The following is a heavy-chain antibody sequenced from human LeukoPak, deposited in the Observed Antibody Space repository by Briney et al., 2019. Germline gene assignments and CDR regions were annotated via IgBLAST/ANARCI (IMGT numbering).Heavy chain of an antibody. CDR2: IKQDGSEK. CDR3: AREDMVRGVIVTWYYYYGMDV. D-gene: IGHD3-10*01. J-gene: IGHJ6*02. CDR1: GFTFGDYA. V-gene: IGHV3-7*01. Sequence: GRSLRLSCTGSGFTFGDYAMSWVRQAPGKGLERVSNIKQDGSEKYYVDSVKGRFTISRDNAKTSLYLQMNSLRAEDTAVYYCAREDMVRGVIVTWYYYYGMDVWGQGTTVTVSS.